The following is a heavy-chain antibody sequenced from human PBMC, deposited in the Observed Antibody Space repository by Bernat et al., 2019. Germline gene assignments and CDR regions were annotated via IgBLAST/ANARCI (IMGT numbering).Heavy chain of an antibody. CDR1: GASISNYY. CDR3: ARHSMDSGSYYVLDY. J-gene: IGHJ4*02. CDR2: SYYSGST. D-gene: IGHD1-26*01. Sequence: QVQLQESGPGLVKPSETLSLTCTVSGASISNYYWSWVRQPPGKGLEWIGSSYYSGSTNHNPSLKSRVTISVDTSRNQFSLKLSSVTAADTAVYYCARHSMDSGSYYVLDYWGQGTLVTVYS. V-gene: IGHV4-59*08.